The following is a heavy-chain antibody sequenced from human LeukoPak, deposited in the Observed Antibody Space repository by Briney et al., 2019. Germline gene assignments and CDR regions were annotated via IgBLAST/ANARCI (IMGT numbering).Heavy chain of an antibody. CDR3: ARAVTYNFDSKSDYYGLDYYNMDV. J-gene: IGHJ6*03. CDR2: IKQDGSEK. CDR1: GFTFSRYC. V-gene: IGHV3-7*04. D-gene: IGHD1-1*01. Sequence: GGSLRLSCEASGFTFSRYCMSWVRQAPGKGLEWVAYIKQDGSEKYYVGSVRGRCTISRDNGKNSLYLQMNSLRAEDTAVYCCARAVTYNFDSKSDYYGLDYYNMDVWGKGTTVTVSS.